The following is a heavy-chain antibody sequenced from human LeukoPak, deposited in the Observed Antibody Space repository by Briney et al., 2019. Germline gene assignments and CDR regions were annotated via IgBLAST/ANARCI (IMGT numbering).Heavy chain of an antibody. V-gene: IGHV3-30*18. CDR3: AKGDAFDI. Sequence: ERSLRLSCAASGFTFSSYGMHWVRQAPGKGLEWVAVISYDGSNKYYADSVKGRFTISRDNSKNTLYLQMNSLRAEDTAVYYCAKGDAFDIWGQGTMVTVSS. J-gene: IGHJ3*02. CDR2: ISYDGSNK. CDR1: GFTFSSYG.